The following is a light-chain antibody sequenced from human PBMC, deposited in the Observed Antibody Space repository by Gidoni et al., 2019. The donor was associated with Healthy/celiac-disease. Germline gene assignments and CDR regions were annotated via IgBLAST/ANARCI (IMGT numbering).Light chain of an antibody. CDR3: MQALQTPWT. CDR1: QSLLHSNGYNY. CDR2: LGS. J-gene: IGKJ1*01. V-gene: IGKV2-28*01. Sequence: DIVMTQSPLSLPVTPGEPASISCRSSQSLLHSNGYNYLDWYLQKPGQSPQLLIYLGSNRASGVPDRFSGCGSGTDFTLKISRVEAEDVGVYYCMQALQTPWTFXQXTKVEIK.